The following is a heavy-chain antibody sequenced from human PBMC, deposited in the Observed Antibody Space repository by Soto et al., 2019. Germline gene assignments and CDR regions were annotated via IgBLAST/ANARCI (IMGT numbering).Heavy chain of an antibody. J-gene: IGHJ5*02. CDR3: ARVIEDGNRFDP. Sequence: LSLTCTVSDRSITDYYWGWIRQPAGKGLERIGRIYTSGSTDYNPSLKSRVTISIDTSKNQFSLKLSSVTAAETAVYYCARVIEDGNRFDPWGQGTLVTVSS. CDR1: DRSITDYY. CDR2: IYTSGST. D-gene: IGHD2-15*01. V-gene: IGHV4-4*07.